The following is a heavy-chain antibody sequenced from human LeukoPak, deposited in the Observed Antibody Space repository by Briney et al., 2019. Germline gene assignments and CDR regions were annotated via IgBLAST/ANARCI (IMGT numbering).Heavy chain of an antibody. CDR3: ARVRYSSGWYYYYGMDV. V-gene: IGHV1-69*13. Sequence: SVKVSCKASGGTFSSYAISWVRQAPGQGLEWMGGIIPIFGTANYAQKFQGRVTITADESTSTAYMELSSLRSEDTAVYYCARVRYSSGWYYYYGMDVWGQGTTVTAS. J-gene: IGHJ6*02. D-gene: IGHD6-19*01. CDR2: IIPIFGTA. CDR1: GGTFSSYA.